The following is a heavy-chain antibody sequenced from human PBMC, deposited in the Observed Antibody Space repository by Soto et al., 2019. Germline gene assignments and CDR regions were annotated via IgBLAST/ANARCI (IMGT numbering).Heavy chain of an antibody. D-gene: IGHD6-19*01. CDR2: ISYDGSNK. V-gene: IGHV3-30*18. Sequence: PGGSLRLSCAASGFTFSSYGMHRVRQAPGKGLEWVAVISYDGSNKYYADSVKGRFTISRDNSKNTLYLQMNSLRAEDTAVYYCAKDTGWQWLDWIFDYWGQGTLVTVSS. CDR1: GFTFSSYG. J-gene: IGHJ4*02. CDR3: AKDTGWQWLDWIFDY.